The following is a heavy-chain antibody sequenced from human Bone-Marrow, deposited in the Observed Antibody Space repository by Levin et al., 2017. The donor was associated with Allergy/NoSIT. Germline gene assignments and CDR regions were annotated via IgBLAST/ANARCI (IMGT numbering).Heavy chain of an antibody. Sequence: SGPTLVTPPNTLPLTCPFSGFSLGTTGMRVSWLRQPPGKALEWLARIDWDDETFYTPSIETRLTISKDPSKDQVVLTLTNIDPLDSATYYCERTTAMYNSAIRLTFDVWGQGTMVTVSS. J-gene: IGHJ3*01. CDR1: GFSLGTTGMR. V-gene: IGHV2-70*04. D-gene: IGHD1-1*01. CDR3: ERTTAMYNSAIRLTFDV. CDR2: IDWDDET.